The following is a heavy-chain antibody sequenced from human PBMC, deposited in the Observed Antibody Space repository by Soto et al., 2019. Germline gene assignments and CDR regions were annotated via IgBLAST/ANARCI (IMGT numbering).Heavy chain of an antibody. CDR2: TYHSGTT. CDR3: AREVNSSPARGPNWFDP. V-gene: IGHV4-4*02. D-gene: IGHD6-13*01. J-gene: IGHJ5*02. CDR1: GDSINNSHW. Sequence: QVQLQESGPGLVQPSGTLSLTCAVSGDSINNSHWWSWVRQTPGKGLEWIGETYHSGTTNYNPSLKTRVTISIDKSKNQFSLKMNSVPAADMAVYYCAREVNSSPARGPNWFDPWGQGTLVTVSS.